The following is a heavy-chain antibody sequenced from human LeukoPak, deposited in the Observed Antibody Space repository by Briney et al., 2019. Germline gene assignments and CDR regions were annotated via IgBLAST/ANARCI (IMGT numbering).Heavy chain of an antibody. CDR2: INHSGST. V-gene: IGHV4-39*07. Sequence: SETLSLTCTVSGGSISSSSYYWGWIRQPPGKGLEWIGEINHSGSTNYNPSLKSRVTISVDTSKNQFSLKLSSVTAADTAVYYCARGGLITMVRGVIITSTPWFDPWGQGTLVTVSS. CDR3: ARGGLITMVRGVIITSTPWFDP. CDR1: GGSISSSSYY. J-gene: IGHJ5*02. D-gene: IGHD3-10*01.